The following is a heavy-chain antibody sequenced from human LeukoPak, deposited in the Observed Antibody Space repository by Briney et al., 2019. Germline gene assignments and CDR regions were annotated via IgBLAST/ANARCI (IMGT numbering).Heavy chain of an antibody. J-gene: IGHJ4*02. V-gene: IGHV1-69*02. CDR2: IIPILGIA. D-gene: IGHD5-24*01. Sequence: SVKVSCKASGGTFSSYTISWVRQAPGQGLEWMGRIIPILGIANYAQKFQGRVTITADKSTSTAYMELSSLRSEDTAAYYCALGRGMAAKMGPFDYWGQGTLVTVSS. CDR1: GGTFSSYT. CDR3: ALGRGMAAKMGPFDY.